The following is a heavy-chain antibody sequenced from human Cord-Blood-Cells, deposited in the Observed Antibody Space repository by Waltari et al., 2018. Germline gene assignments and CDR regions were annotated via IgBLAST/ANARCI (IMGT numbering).Heavy chain of an antibody. J-gene: IGHJ3*02. CDR2: INSDGRST. D-gene: IGHD6-6*01. CDR3: ARGRIAARDAFDI. V-gene: IGHV3-74*01. CDR1: GFTFSSYW. Sequence: EVQLVESGGGLVQPGGSLRLSCAASGFTFSSYWMHWVRQAPGKGLVWVSRINSDGRSTSYADSGKGRFTISRDNAKNTLYLQMNSLRAEDTAVYYCARGRIAARDAFDIWGQGTMVTVSS.